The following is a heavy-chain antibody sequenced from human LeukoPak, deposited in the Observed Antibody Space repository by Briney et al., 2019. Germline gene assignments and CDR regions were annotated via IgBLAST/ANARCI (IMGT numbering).Heavy chain of an antibody. CDR1: GYTFTGYY. V-gene: IGHV1-2*04. Sequence: ASVKVSFKASGYTFTGYYMHWVRQAPGQGLEWMGWINPNSGGTNYAQKFQGWVTMTRDTSISTAYMELSRLRSDDTAVYYCARGPIAAAGTGGNNWFDHWGQGTLVTVSS. CDR3: ARGPIAAAGTGGNNWFDH. J-gene: IGHJ5*02. D-gene: IGHD6-13*01. CDR2: INPNSGGT.